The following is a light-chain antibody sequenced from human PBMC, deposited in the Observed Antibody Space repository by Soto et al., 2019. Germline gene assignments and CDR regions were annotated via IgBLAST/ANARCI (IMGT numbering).Light chain of an antibody. CDR3: QHYNSYSEA. J-gene: IGKJ1*01. CDR1: QTISSW. V-gene: IGKV1-5*03. CDR2: QAS. Sequence: DIQMTQSPSTLAGSVGDRVTITCRASQTISSWLAWYQQKPGKAPKLLIYQASTLKSGVPSRFSGSGSGTEYTLTISSLQPDDFETYYCQHYNSYSEAFGQGTKVDIK.